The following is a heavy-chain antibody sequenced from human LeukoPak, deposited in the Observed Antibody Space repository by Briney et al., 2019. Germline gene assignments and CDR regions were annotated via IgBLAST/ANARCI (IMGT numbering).Heavy chain of an antibody. CDR1: GFTFSSYW. CDR2: IKQDGSEK. CDR3: ARIGQSYDSSGYYYVPYFDY. V-gene: IGHV3-7*01. J-gene: IGHJ4*02. Sequence: PGGSLRLSCAASGFTFSSYWMSWVRQAPGKGLEWVANIKQDGSEKYYVDSVKGRFTISSDNAKNSLYLQMNSLRAEDTAVYYCARIGQSYDSSGYYYVPYFDYWCQGTLVTVSS. D-gene: IGHD3-22*01.